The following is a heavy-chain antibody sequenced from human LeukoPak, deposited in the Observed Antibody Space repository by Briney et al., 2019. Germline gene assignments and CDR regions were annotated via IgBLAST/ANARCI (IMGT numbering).Heavy chain of an antibody. Sequence: SETLSLTCTVSGGSISSYYWSWIRQPPGKGLEWIGEINHSGSTNYNPSLKSRVTISIDTSKNQFSLKLKSVTAADTAVYYCARGRITMVRGVSPPVDPWGQGTLVTVSS. D-gene: IGHD3-10*01. CDR1: GGSISSYY. CDR2: INHSGST. CDR3: ARGRITMVRGVSPPVDP. V-gene: IGHV4-34*01. J-gene: IGHJ5*02.